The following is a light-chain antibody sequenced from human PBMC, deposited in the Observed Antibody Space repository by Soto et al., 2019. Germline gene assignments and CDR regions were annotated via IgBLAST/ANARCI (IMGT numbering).Light chain of an antibody. CDR2: DVS. J-gene: IGLJ1*01. Sequence: QSVLTQPASVSGSPGQSITISCTGTSSDVGGYNYVSWYQQHPGKAPKLMIYDVSNRPSGVSNRFSGSKSGNTASLTISGLQAEDESDYYCSSYTGSSTYVSGPGTKVTVL. CDR3: SSYTGSSTYV. CDR1: SSDVGGYNY. V-gene: IGLV2-14*03.